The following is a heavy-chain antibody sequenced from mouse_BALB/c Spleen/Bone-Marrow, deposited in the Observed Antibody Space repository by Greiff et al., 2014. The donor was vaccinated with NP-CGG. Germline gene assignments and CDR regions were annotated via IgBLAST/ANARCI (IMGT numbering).Heavy chain of an antibody. J-gene: IGHJ3*01. V-gene: IGHV1S81*02. Sequence: VQGVEPGAELVKPGASVKLSCKASGYTFTSYCMYWVKQRPGQGLEWIGGINPSNGGTNFNEKFKSKATLTVDKSSSTAYMQLSSLTSEDSAVYYCTRGDDYDEEFAYWGQGTLVTVSA. CDR1: GYTFTSYC. CDR2: INPSNGGT. D-gene: IGHD2-4*01. CDR3: TRGDDYDEEFAY.